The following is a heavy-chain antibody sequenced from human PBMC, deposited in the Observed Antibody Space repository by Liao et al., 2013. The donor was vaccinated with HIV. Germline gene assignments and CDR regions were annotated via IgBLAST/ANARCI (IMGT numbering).Heavy chain of an antibody. CDR1: GGSISSGSYY. J-gene: IGHJ5*02. D-gene: IGHD5-24*01. Sequence: QVQLQESGPGLVKPSQTLSLTCTVSGGSISSGSYYWSWIRQPAGKGLEWIGRIYTSGSTNYNPSLKSRVTISVDTSKNQFSLKLSSVTAADTAVYYCARDGDGYNFRFDPWGQGTLVTVSS. CDR3: ARDGDGYNFRFDP. CDR2: IYTSGST. V-gene: IGHV4-61*02.